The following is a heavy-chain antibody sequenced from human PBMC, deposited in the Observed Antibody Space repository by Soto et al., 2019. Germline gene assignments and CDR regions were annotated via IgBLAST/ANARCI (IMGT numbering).Heavy chain of an antibody. Sequence: GGSLRLSCAASGFTFSTYWMSWVRQAPGKGLEWVANIKPDGSEKWYVDSVKGRFTISRDNAKNSLYLQMNSLRAEDTAVYYCARGDYYDSSGPFSDAFDIWGQGTMVTVSS. CDR1: GFTFSTYW. D-gene: IGHD3-22*01. CDR2: IKPDGSEK. J-gene: IGHJ3*02. CDR3: ARGDYYDSSGPFSDAFDI. V-gene: IGHV3-7*04.